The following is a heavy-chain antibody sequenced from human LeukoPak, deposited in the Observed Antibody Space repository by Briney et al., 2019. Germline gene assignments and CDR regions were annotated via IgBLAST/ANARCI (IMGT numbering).Heavy chain of an antibody. Sequence: PGGSLRLSCAASGFTFSNFGMHWVRQAPGKGLEWVAVISFDGRDKYYADSVKGRFTISRDISKNTLYLHMNSLRTEDTAVYYCAKFGSLTTLWNWGQGTLVTVSS. D-gene: IGHD1-1*01. V-gene: IGHV3-30*18. CDR1: GFTFSNFG. CDR3: AKFGSLTTLWN. J-gene: IGHJ1*01. CDR2: ISFDGRDK.